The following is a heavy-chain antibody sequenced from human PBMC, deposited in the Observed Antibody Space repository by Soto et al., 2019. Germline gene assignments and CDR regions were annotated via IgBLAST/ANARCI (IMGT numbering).Heavy chain of an antibody. Sequence: SETLSLTCAVSGGSISSGGYSWSWIRQPPGKGLEWIGYIYHSGSTYYNPSLKSRVTISVDRSKNQFSLKLSSVTAADTAVYYCARRIAAAGTLSRLRMYNWFDPWGQGTLVTVSS. CDR2: IYHSGST. V-gene: IGHV4-30-2*01. CDR1: GGSISSGGYS. D-gene: IGHD6-13*01. CDR3: ARRIAAAGTLSRLRMYNWFDP. J-gene: IGHJ5*02.